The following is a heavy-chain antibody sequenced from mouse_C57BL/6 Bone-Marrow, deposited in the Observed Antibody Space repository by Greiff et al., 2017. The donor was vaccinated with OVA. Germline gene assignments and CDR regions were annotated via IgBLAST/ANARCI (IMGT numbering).Heavy chain of an antibody. CDR2: ISYDGSN. J-gene: IGHJ3*01. CDR3: AREGGIYYYGSLAY. Sequence: EVQLQQSGPGLVKPSQSLSLTCSVTGYSITSGYYWNWIRQFPGNKLEWMGYISYDGSNNYNPSLKNRISITRDTSKNQFFLKLNSVTTEDTATYYCAREGGIYYYGSLAYWGQGTLVTVSA. V-gene: IGHV3-6*01. D-gene: IGHD1-1*01. CDR1: GYSITSGYY.